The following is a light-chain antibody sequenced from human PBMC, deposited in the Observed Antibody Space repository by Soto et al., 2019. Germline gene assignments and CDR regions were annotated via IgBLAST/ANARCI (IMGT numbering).Light chain of an antibody. CDR3: QQYESYSYT. Sequence: DIQMTQSPSTLSASLGDRVTITCRTSQTITGSLAWYQQKPGKAPKLLVFAAPALESEVPSRFSGGGSGTEFTLTISSLQPDDFATYYCQQYESYSYTFGQGTKLEIK. CDR2: AAP. CDR1: QTITGS. J-gene: IGKJ2*01. V-gene: IGKV1-5*03.